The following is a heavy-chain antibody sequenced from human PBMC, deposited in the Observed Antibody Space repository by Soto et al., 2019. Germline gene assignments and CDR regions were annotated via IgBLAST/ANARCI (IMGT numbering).Heavy chain of an antibody. CDR2: INHSGST. CDR1: GGSFSGYY. J-gene: IGHJ6*02. CDR3: ARRKFVISADDFWSGYFTYYYYGMDV. Sequence: PSETLSLTCAVYGGSFSGYYWSWIRQPPGKGLEWIGEINHSGSTNYNPSLKSRVTISVDTSKNQFSLKLSSVTAADTAVYYCARRKFVISADDFWSGYFTYYYYGMDVWGQGTTVTVSS. D-gene: IGHD3-3*01. V-gene: IGHV4-34*01.